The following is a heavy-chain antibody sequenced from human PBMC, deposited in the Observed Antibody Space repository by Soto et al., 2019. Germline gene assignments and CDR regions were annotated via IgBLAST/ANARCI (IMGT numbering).Heavy chain of an antibody. V-gene: IGHV1-69*13. Sequence: ASVKVSCKASGGTFSSYAISWVRQAPGQGLEWMGGIIPIFGTANYAQKFQGRVTITADESTSTAYMELSSLRSEDTAVYYCARDDSRGWYWDKPYYYYGMDVWGQGTTVTVS. CDR1: GGTFSSYA. CDR3: ARDDSRGWYWDKPYYYYGMDV. J-gene: IGHJ6*02. D-gene: IGHD6-19*01. CDR2: IIPIFGTA.